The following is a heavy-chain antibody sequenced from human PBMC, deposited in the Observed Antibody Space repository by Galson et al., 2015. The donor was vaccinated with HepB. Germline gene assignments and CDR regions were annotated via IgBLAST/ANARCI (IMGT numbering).Heavy chain of an antibody. V-gene: IGHV7-4-1*02. J-gene: IGHJ6*03. CDR2: INTNTGNT. CDR1: GYTFTSYA. D-gene: IGHD3-16*01. Sequence: SVKVSCKASGYTFTSYAMNWVRQAPGQGLEWMGWINTNTGNTTYAQGFTGRFVFSLDTSVSTAYLQISSLKAEDTAVYYCARDGAGGNYYYYYYMDVWGKGTTVTVSS. CDR3: ARDGAGGNYYYYYYMDV.